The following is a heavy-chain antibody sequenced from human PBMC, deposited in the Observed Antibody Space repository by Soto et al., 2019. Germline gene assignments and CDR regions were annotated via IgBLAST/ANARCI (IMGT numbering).Heavy chain of an antibody. Sequence: PSETLSLTSTVSGGSVSSGNYYWGWIRQPPGKGLEWIGYLYDSGSTDYNPSLKSRVTISVDTSKNQFSLKLSSVTAADTAVYYCARNVKGLVWRYFYCMDVWGQVTTFTVSS. CDR3: ARNVKGLVWRYFYCMDV. D-gene: IGHD3-16*01. J-gene: IGHJ6*02. CDR2: LYDSGST. CDR1: GGSVSSGNYY. V-gene: IGHV4-61*01.